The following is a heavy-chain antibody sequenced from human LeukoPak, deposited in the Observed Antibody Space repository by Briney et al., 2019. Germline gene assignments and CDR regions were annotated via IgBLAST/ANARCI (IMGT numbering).Heavy chain of an antibody. J-gene: IGHJ5*02. CDR1: GFTFRNYA. CDR3: TRGGNYYDTSGSNWFDP. Sequence: GGSLRLSCAASGFTFRNYAVGWVRQAAGKGLEWVSSISVSGGSTYYADSVKGRFTTSRDNSKSTLFLQMNSLRAEDTAVYYCTRGGNYYDTSGSNWFDPWGQGSLVTVSS. CDR2: ISVSGGST. V-gene: IGHV3-23*01. D-gene: IGHD3-22*01.